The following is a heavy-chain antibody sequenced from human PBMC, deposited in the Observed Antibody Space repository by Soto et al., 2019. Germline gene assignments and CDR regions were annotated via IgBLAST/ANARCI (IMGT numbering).Heavy chain of an antibody. CDR3: AKEVDTNFSPVDH. V-gene: IGHV3-23*01. J-gene: IGHJ5*02. Sequence: EVQLLESGGGLAQPGGSLRLSCVASGFTFSRHGMNWVRQAPGKGLEWVSDITASGSTTHYADSVKGRFTISRDQSKNTVYLQMDRLTAEDTAVYYCAKEVDTNFSPVDHLGQGTLVAVSS. CDR1: GFTFSRHG. CDR2: ITASGSTT. D-gene: IGHD1-1*01.